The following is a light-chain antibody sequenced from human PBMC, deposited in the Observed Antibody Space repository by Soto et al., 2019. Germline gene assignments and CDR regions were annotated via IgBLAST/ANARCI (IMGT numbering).Light chain of an antibody. Sequence: EIVLTPSAGAPSLSPGERAPPSFRTTQSLTDGYLAWYQQKHGQALRLLIYGASNRATGIPDRFSGGGSGTDFTLTISRLEPEDFAVYYCQQYGTAPYTFGQGTKVDIK. V-gene: IGKV3-20*01. CDR1: QSLTDGY. J-gene: IGKJ2*01. CDR2: GAS. CDR3: QQYGTAPYT.